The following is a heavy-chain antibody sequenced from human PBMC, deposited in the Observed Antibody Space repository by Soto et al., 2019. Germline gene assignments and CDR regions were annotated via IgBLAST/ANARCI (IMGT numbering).Heavy chain of an antibody. J-gene: IGHJ4*02. CDR2: INHSGST. Sequence: SETLSLTCAVYGGSFSGYYWSWIRQPPGKGLEWIGEINHSGSTNYNPSLKSRVTISLDTSKNQFSLKLSSVTAADTAVYYCARVPYSSHTPALDRDPSYFDYWGQETLVTVSS. V-gene: IGHV4-34*01. D-gene: IGHD6-13*01. CDR1: GGSFSGYY. CDR3: ARVPYSSHTPALDRDPSYFDY.